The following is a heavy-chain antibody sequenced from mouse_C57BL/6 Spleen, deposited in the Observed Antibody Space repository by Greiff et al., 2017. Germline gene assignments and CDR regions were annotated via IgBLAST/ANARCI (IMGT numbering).Heavy chain of an antibody. J-gene: IGHJ4*01. Sequence: QVQLQQPGAELVRPGSSVKLSCKASGYTFTSYWMHWVKQRPIQGLEWIGNIDPSDSETHYNQKFKDKATLTVDKSSSTAYMQLSSLTSEDSAVYYCARLGGNPYYAMDYWGQGTSVTVSS. V-gene: IGHV1-52*01. D-gene: IGHD2-1*01. CDR3: ARLGGNPYYAMDY. CDR1: GYTFTSYW. CDR2: IDPSDSET.